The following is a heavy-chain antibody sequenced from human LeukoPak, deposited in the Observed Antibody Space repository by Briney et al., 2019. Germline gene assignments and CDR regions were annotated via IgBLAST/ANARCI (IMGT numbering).Heavy chain of an antibody. V-gene: IGHV3-23*01. Sequence: GGSLRLSCAASGFTFSSYAMSWVRQASGKGLEWVSAISGSGGSTYYADSVKGRFTISRDNSKNTLYLQMNSLRAEDTAVYYCAKVRSPRIVVVINPPDYWGQGTLVTVSS. D-gene: IGHD3-22*01. J-gene: IGHJ4*02. CDR2: ISGSGGST. CDR3: AKVRSPRIVVVINPPDY. CDR1: GFTFSSYA.